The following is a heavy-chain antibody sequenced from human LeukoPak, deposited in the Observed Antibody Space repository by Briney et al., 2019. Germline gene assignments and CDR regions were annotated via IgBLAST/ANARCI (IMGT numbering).Heavy chain of an antibody. CDR3: ARHSGYSYGYRTGSYFDY. V-gene: IGHV4-39*01. D-gene: IGHD5-18*01. CDR1: GGSISSSSYY. CDR2: IYYSGST. Sequence: PSETLSLTCTVSGGSISSSSYYWGWIRQPPGKGLEWIGSIYYSGSTYYNPSLKSRVTISVDTSKNQFSLKLSSVTAADTAVYYCARHSGYSYGYRTGSYFDYWGQGTLVTVSS. J-gene: IGHJ4*02.